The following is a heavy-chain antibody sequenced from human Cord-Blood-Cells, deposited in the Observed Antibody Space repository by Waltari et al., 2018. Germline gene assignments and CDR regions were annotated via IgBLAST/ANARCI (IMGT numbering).Heavy chain of an antibody. CDR1: GFTFSSYW. Sequence: EVQLVESGGGLVQPGGSLRLSCAASGFTFSSYWMSWVRQAPGKGLGWGANIKQDGSEKYYGDSVKGRFTISRDNAKNSLYLQMNSLRAEDTAVYYCARDTWFGELFDYWGQGTLVTVSS. CDR3: ARDTWFGELFDY. CDR2: IKQDGSEK. V-gene: IGHV3-7*01. D-gene: IGHD3-10*01. J-gene: IGHJ4*02.